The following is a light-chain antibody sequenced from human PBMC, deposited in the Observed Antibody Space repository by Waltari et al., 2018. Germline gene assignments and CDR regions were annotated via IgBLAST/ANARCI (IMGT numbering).Light chain of an antibody. V-gene: IGKV3-20*01. CDR1: QSVSRSY. Sequence: EIVLTQSPGTLSLSPGERATLSCRASQSVSRSYLAWYQQKPGQAPRPRIYDASSRATGIPDRFSGSGSGTDFSLTLSRLEPEDFAVYYCQQYDSSRPTYTFGQGTKLEIK. J-gene: IGKJ2*01. CDR3: QQYDSSRPTYT. CDR2: DAS.